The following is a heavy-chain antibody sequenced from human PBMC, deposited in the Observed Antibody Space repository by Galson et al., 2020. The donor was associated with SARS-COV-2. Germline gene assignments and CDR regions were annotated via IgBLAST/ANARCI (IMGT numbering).Heavy chain of an antibody. J-gene: IGHJ4*02. Sequence: GESLKISCEGSGFIFSDYEMTWARQAPGKGLEWVSYISDGSKSIYYADSVKGRFTVSRDNAKRSLYLQMNSLRAEDTAVYYCARGGTGVLWFRELFAYWGQGTQVTVSS. CDR3: ARGGTGVLWFRELFAY. CDR2: ISDGSKSI. D-gene: IGHD3-10*01. V-gene: IGHV3-48*03. CDR1: GFIFSDYE.